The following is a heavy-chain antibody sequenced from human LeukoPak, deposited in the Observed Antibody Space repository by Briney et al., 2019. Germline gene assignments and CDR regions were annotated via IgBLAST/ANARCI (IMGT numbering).Heavy chain of an antibody. CDR1: GFTFSSYT. CDR3: ARPVGGNGMDV. D-gene: IGHD1-26*01. CDR2: ISHTSEYT. Sequence: GGSLRLSCAASGFTFSSYTMSWVRQAPGKGLEWVSAISHTSEYTYHADSVKGRFTISRDNSKNTLYLQMNSLRAEDTAMYYCARPVGGNGMDVWGQGTTVTVSS. V-gene: IGHV3-23*01. J-gene: IGHJ6*02.